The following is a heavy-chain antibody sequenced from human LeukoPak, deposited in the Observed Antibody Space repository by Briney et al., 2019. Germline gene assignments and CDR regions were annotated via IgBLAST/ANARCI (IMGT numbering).Heavy chain of an antibody. CDR2: FYYSGST. D-gene: IGHD3-10*01. J-gene: IGHJ4*02. Sequence: PSETLSLTCTVSGGSISSGDYYWSWIRQPPGKGLEWIGYFYYSGSTKYNPSLKSRVTISVDTSKTQFSLKLNSVTAADTAVYYCARIGAQSGNYWGQGTLVTVSS. CDR3: ARIGAQSGNY. CDR1: GGSISSGDYY. V-gene: IGHV4-61*08.